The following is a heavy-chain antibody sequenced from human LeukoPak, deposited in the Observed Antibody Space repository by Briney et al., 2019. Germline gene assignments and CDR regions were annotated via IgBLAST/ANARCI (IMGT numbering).Heavy chain of an antibody. D-gene: IGHD6-13*01. J-gene: IGHJ4*02. V-gene: IGHV4-4*02. CDR2: IYHSGST. CDR3: ARGKRSSWYPYFDY. Sequence: SGNLSLTCAVSGGSISSSNWWSWVRQPPGKGLEWIGEIYHSGSTNYNPSLKSRVTISVDKSKNQFSLKLSSVTAADTAVYYCARGKRSSWYPYFDYGGQGTLVTVSS. CDR1: GGSISSSNW.